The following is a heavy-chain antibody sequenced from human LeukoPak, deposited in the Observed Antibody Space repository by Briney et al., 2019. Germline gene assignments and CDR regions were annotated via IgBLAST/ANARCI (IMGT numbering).Heavy chain of an antibody. CDR3: ARARVNVAAGIDY. D-gene: IGHD6-13*01. CDR1: GFTVSTSY. V-gene: IGHV3-66*01. CDR2: IYTDGSK. J-gene: IGHJ4*02. Sequence: GGSLRLSCAASGFTVSTSYMTWVRQAPGKGLEWVSVIYTDGSKNYADSVQGRFTLSRDNSKNTLYLQMNSLRAEDTAVYYYARARVNVAAGIDYWGQGTLVTVSS.